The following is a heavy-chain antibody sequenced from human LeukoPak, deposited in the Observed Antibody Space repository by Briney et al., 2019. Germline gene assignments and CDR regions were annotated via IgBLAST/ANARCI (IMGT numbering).Heavy chain of an antibody. J-gene: IGHJ1*01. Sequence: PGGSLRLSCAASGFTFSNAGMSWVRQAQGKGLEWVGRIKSKTDGGTTDDAAPVKGRFTISRDDSKNTLYLQMNSLKTEDTAVYYCTTYVDTAMPSFQHWARAPWSPSPQ. CDR1: GFTFSNAG. V-gene: IGHV3-15*01. D-gene: IGHD5-18*01. CDR2: IKSKTDGGTT. CDR3: TTYVDTAMPSFQH.